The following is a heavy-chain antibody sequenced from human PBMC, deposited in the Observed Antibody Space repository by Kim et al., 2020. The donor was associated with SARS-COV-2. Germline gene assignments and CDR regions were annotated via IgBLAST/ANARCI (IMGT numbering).Heavy chain of an antibody. V-gene: IGHV3-11*03. CDR3: ARLKYCSGGSCYWFDP. Sequence: SGKGRFTISRDNAKNSLYLQMNSLRAEDTAVYYCARLKYCSGGSCYWFDPWGQGTLVTVSS. D-gene: IGHD2-15*01. J-gene: IGHJ5*02.